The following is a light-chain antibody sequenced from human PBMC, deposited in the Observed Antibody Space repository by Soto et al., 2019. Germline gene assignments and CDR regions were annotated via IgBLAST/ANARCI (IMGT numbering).Light chain of an antibody. CDR1: QSVGNF. Sequence: IVLTPSPATLSLYPGERATLSCRASQSVGNFLAWYQQKPGQAPRLLIYDASNRATGIPARFSGSGSGTDFTLTISSLQPEDFAVYYCQQRSNWPPSITFGQGTRLEIK. J-gene: IGKJ5*01. V-gene: IGKV3-11*01. CDR2: DAS. CDR3: QQRSNWPPSIT.